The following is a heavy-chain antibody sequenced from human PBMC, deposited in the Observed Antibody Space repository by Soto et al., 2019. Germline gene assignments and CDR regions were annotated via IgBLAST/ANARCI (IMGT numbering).Heavy chain of an antibody. V-gene: IGHV4-30-2*01. J-gene: IGHJ4*01. CDR3: ARGARGYTYGPYYFDL. D-gene: IGHD5-18*01. Sequence: SETLSLTCAVSGGSITTGDNCWAWIRQTPGRGLEWIANIRHSGSTYYNSSLKSRVTISKETSKNQFSLKLASVTAADTGVYCCARGARGYTYGPYYFDLWGPGTLVTVSS. CDR2: IRHSGST. CDR1: GGSITTGDNC.